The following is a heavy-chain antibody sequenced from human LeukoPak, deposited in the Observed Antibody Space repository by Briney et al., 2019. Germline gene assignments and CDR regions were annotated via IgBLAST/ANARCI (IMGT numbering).Heavy chain of an antibody. CDR2: MNPNSGNT. CDR3: ARGAHLGSSGAFDI. J-gene: IGHJ3*02. Sequence: ASVKVSCKASGYTFTSYDINWVRQATGQGLEWMGWMNPNSGNTGYAQKFQGRVTITADESTSTAYMELSSLRSEDTAVYYCARGAHLGSSGAFDIWGQGTMVTVSS. CDR1: GYTFTSYD. D-gene: IGHD5/OR15-5a*01. V-gene: IGHV1-8*01.